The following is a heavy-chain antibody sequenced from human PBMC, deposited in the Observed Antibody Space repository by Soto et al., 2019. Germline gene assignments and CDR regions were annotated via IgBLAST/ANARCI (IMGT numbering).Heavy chain of an antibody. D-gene: IGHD6-19*01. J-gene: IGHJ5*02. CDR2: ISSSSSYI. Sequence: EVQLVESGGGLVKPGGSLRLSCAASGFTFSSYSMNWVRQAPGKGLEWVSSISSSSSYIYYADSVKGRFTISRDNAKNSLYLQMNSLRSEDTAVYYCARALAGRWFDPWGQGTLVTVSS. CDR3: ARALAGRWFDP. CDR1: GFTFSSYS. V-gene: IGHV3-21*01.